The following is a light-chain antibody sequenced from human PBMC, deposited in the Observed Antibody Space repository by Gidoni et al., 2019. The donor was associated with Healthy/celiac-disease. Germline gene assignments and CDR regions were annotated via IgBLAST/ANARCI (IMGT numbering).Light chain of an antibody. CDR1: QSISSY. V-gene: IGKV1-39*01. J-gene: IGKJ1*01. Sequence: DIHMTPSSSSLSASVGDRVTITCRASQSISSYLNWYQQKPGKAPELLIYAASSLQSGVPSRFSGSGSGTDFTLTISSLQPEDFATYYCQQSYSTPRWTFXQXTKVEIK. CDR3: QQSYSTPRWT. CDR2: AAS.